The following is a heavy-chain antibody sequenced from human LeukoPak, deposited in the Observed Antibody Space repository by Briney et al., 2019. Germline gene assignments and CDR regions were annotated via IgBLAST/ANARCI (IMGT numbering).Heavy chain of an antibody. CDR1: GFTFSSYG. D-gene: IGHD3-10*01. J-gene: IGHJ4*02. CDR2: ISYDGSNK. V-gene: IGHV3-30*18. Sequence: GGSLRLSCAASGFTFSSYGMHWVRQAPGKGLEWVAVISYDGSNKYYADSVKGRFTISRDNSKNTLYLQMNSLRAEDTAVYYCAKEWFGEGIDYWGQGTLVTVSS. CDR3: AKEWFGEGIDY.